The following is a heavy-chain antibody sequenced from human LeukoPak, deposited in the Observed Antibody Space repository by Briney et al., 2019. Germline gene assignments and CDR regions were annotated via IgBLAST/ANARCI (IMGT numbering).Heavy chain of an antibody. CDR2: ISGSNTYI. CDR1: GFTFSIYT. CDR3: ARDPSSRGGFDY. J-gene: IGHJ4*02. V-gene: IGHV3-21*01. Sequence: GRSLRLSCATSGFTFSIYTVNWVRQAPGKGLEWVSSISGSNTYIYYADSVKGRFTISRDNAKNSLYLQMNSLRGEDMAVYYCARDPSSRGGFDYWGQGTLVTVSS. D-gene: IGHD6-13*01.